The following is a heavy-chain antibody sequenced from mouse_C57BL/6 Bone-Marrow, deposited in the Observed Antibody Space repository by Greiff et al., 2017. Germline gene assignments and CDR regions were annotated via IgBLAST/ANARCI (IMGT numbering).Heavy chain of an antibody. CDR1: GYTFTSYW. V-gene: IGHV1-53*01. CDR2: INPSNGGT. J-gene: IGHJ1*03. CDR3: ARADYYGSSYLYWYFDV. D-gene: IGHD1-1*01. Sequence: QVQLQQPGTELVRPGASVKLSCKASGYTFTSYWMHWVKQRPGQGLEWIGNINPSNGGTNYNEKFKSKATLTVDKSSSTAYMQLSSLTSEDSAVYYWARADYYGSSYLYWYFDVWGTGTTVTVSA.